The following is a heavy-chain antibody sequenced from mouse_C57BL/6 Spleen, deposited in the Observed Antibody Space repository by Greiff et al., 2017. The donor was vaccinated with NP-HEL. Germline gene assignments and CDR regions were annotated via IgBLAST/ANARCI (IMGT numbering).Heavy chain of an antibody. CDR2: IWSGGST. J-gene: IGHJ4*01. CDR1: GFSLTSYG. D-gene: IGHD1-1*01. CDR3: AGSTTLYAMDY. Sequence: QVQLKESGPGLVQPSQSLSITCTVSGFSLTSYGVHWVRQSPGKGLEWLGVIWSGGSTDYNAAFISRLSISKDNSKSQVFFKMNSLQADDTAIYYCAGSTTLYAMDYWGQGTSVTVSS. V-gene: IGHV2-2*01.